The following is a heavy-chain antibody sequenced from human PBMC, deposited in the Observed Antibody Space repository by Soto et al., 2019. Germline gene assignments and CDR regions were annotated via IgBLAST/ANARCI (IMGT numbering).Heavy chain of an antibody. J-gene: IGHJ4*02. D-gene: IGHD3-22*01. CDR1: GFTFSNYE. V-gene: IGHV3-48*03. CDR3: ARGLRNYYDRSGLHY. Sequence: GGSLRLSCAASGFTFSNYEMNWVRQAPGKGLEWVSYISYSGSTIYYADSVKGRFTISSDNSKNSLYLQMNSLRAEDTAVYYCARGLRNYYDRSGLHYWGQGTLVTVS. CDR2: ISYSGSTI.